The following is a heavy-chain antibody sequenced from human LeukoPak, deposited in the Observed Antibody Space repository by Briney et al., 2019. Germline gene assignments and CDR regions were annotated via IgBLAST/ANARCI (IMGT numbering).Heavy chain of an antibody. V-gene: IGHV3-48*03. D-gene: IGHD1-14*01. CDR1: GFTFSSYE. CDR2: ISSSVSTI. J-gene: IGHJ6*03. Sequence: PGGSLRLSCAASGFTFSSYEMNWVPQAPGKGLERVSYISSSVSTIYYEDSVKGRFTISRDNAKNSLYLQMNSLRAEDTAVYYCARDNPRSYYYYMDVWGKGTTVTVSS. CDR3: ARDNPRSYYYYMDV.